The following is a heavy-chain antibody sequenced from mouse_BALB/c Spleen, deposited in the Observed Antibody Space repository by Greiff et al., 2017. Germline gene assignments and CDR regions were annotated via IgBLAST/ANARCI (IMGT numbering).Heavy chain of an antibody. V-gene: IGHV14-1*02. CDR1: GFNIKDYY. J-gene: IGHJ3*01. CDR3: ASGTWFAY. Sequence: EVKLMESGAELVRPGALVKLSCKVSGFNIKDYYMHWVKQRPEHGLEWIGWIDPENGNTIYDPKFQGKASITADTSSNTAYLQLSSLTSEDTAVYYCASGTWFAYWGQGTLVTVSA. CDR2: IDPENGNT.